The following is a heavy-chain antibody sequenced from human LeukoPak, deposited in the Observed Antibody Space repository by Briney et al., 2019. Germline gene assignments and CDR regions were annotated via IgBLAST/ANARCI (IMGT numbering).Heavy chain of an antibody. Sequence: SETLSLTCTVSGGSISSSSYYWGWIRQPPGKGLEWIASIYYSGSTEYNLSLKSRVTISVDTSRNQFSLKLSSVTAADTAVYYCARHQSYGSGTYYAPFDNWGQGILVTVSS. CDR1: GGSISSSSYY. J-gene: IGHJ4*02. CDR2: IYYSGST. D-gene: IGHD3-10*01. CDR3: ARHQSYGSGTYYAPFDN. V-gene: IGHV4-39*01.